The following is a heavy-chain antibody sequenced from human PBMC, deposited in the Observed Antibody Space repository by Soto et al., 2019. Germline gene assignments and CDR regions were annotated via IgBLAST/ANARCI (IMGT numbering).Heavy chain of an antibody. CDR2: ISYDGSNK. CDR3: VKDPRPELGYCISTSCSYGMDV. V-gene: IGHV3-30*18. D-gene: IGHD2-2*01. J-gene: IGHJ6*02. CDR1: GFTFSSYG. Sequence: QVQLVESGGGVVQPGRSLRLSCAASGFTFSSYGMHWVRQAPGKGLEWVAVISYDGSNKYYADSVKGRFTISRDNSKNPLYLQMNSLRAEDTAVYYCVKDPRPELGYCISTSCSYGMDVWGQGTTVTVSS.